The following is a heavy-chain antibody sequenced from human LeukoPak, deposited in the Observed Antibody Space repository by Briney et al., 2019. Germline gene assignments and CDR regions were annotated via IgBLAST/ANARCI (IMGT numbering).Heavy chain of an antibody. D-gene: IGHD4-17*01. CDR2: ISWNSGSI. CDR1: GFTFDDYA. Sequence: GRSLRLSCAASGFTFDDYAMHWVRQAPGKGLEWVSGISWNSGSIGYADSVKGRFTISRDNAKNSLYLQMNSLRAEDTALYYCAKDMTTVTKGAFDIWGQGTMVTVSS. V-gene: IGHV3-9*01. CDR3: AKDMTTVTKGAFDI. J-gene: IGHJ3*02.